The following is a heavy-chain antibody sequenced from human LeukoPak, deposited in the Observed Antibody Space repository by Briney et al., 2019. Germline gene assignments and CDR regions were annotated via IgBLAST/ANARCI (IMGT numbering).Heavy chain of an antibody. D-gene: IGHD6-19*01. J-gene: IGHJ4*02. CDR1: GYTFIGYY. CDR3: AREGGAVGGTVADY. V-gene: IGHV1-2*06. Sequence: ASVKVSCKTSGYTFIGYYIHWVRQAPGQGLEWMGRINPNSGDTNYEQKFQGRVTVTRDTSISTAYMELSSLRSDDTAVYYCAREGGAVGGTVADYWGQGTLVTVSS. CDR2: INPNSGDT.